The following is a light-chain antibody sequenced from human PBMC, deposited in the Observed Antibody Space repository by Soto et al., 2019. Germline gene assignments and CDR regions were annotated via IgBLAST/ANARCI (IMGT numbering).Light chain of an antibody. CDR1: QSIGLA. V-gene: IGKV3-11*01. Sequence: VLTQAPATLSSSPGERATLSCRASQSIGLAIAWYQHKPGQAPRLLIFDASRRATGIPARFRGSGSGTDFTLSISSLEPEDFAVYYCQQRSDWRRGTFGQGTRLDIK. J-gene: IGKJ5*01. CDR2: DAS. CDR3: QQRSDWRRGT.